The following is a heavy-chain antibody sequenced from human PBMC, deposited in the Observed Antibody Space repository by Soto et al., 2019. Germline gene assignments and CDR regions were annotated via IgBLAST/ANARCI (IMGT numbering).Heavy chain of an antibody. CDR1: GFTFDDYA. J-gene: IGHJ3*02. V-gene: IGHV3-9*01. CDR2: ISWNSGSI. D-gene: IGHD4-17*01. Sequence: EVQLVESGGGLVQPGRSLRLSCAASGFTFDDYAMHWVRQAPGKGLEWVSGISWNSGSIGYADSVKGRFTISRDNAKTSLYLQMNSLRAEDTALYYCAKDIGTVTTLPAAFDIWGQGTMFTVSS. CDR3: AKDIGTVTTLPAAFDI.